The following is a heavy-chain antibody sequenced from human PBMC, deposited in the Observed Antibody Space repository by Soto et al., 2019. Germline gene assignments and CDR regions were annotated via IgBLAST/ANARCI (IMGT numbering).Heavy chain of an antibody. D-gene: IGHD2-2*01. Sequence: ASVNVSCKSSGYTFTSYCISWVRQAPGQGLECMGWISAYNGNTNYAQKLQGRVTMTTDTSTSTAYMELRSLRSDDTAVYYCARIGYCSSTSCPEPWGQGTLVTVSS. J-gene: IGHJ5*02. CDR2: ISAYNGNT. CDR3: ARIGYCSSTSCPEP. CDR1: GYTFTSYC. V-gene: IGHV1-18*01.